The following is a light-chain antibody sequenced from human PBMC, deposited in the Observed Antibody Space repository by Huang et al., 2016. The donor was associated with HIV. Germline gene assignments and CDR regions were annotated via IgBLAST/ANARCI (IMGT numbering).Light chain of an antibody. CDR3: QQRGDWPYT. CDR1: QSISNY. J-gene: IGKJ2*01. CDR2: VTS. V-gene: IGKV3-11*01. Sequence: EIVLTQSPATLSLSPGERATLPCRASQSISNYLAWYQQKPGQAPRLLIYVTSNRATGIPARFGGSGSGTDFTLTISSLEPEDFAVYYCQQRGDWPYTFGQGAKVEIK.